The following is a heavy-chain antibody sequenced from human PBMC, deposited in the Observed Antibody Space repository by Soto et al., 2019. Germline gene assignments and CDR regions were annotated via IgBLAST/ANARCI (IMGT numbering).Heavy chain of an antibody. D-gene: IGHD3-22*01. CDR1: GYIFRNNW. J-gene: IGHJ4*02. CDR3: ARNGGAHYDSSGYHYALDY. Sequence: GESVKISCXASGYIFRNNWITWVRQMPGKGLEWMGRIDLSDSYKSYNPSFQGHVSFSADTSISTAYLQWSSLRASDTAIYYCARNGGAHYDSSGYHYALDYWGQGTPVTVSS. CDR2: IDLSDSYK. V-gene: IGHV5-10-1*01.